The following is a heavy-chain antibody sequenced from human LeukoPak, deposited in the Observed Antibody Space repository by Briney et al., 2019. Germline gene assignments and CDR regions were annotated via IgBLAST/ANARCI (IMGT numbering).Heavy chain of an antibody. V-gene: IGHV4-38-2*02. CDR1: GYSISSGYY. J-gene: IGHJ4*02. Sequence: SETLSLTCTVSGYSISSGYYWGWIRQPPGKGLEWIGSIYHSGSTYYNPSLKSRVTISVDTSKNQFSLKLSSVTAADTAVYYCARAEYYYDSSGYYPHYFDYWGQGTLVTVSS. CDR3: ARAEYYYDSSGYYPHYFDY. D-gene: IGHD3-22*01. CDR2: IYHSGST.